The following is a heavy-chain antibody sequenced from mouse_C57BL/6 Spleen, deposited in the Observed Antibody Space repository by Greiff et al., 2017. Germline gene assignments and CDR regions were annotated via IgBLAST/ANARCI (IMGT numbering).Heavy chain of an antibody. J-gene: IGHJ3*01. CDR3: ASNWDGWFAY. Sequence: EVQGVESGGGLVQPGGSLSLSCAASGFTFTDYYMSWVRQPPGKALEWLGFIRNKANGYTTEYSAAVKGRFTISRDNSQSILYLQMNALRAEDSATYYGASNWDGWFAYWGQGTLVTVSA. CDR1: GFTFTDYY. D-gene: IGHD4-1*01. CDR2: IRNKANGYTT. V-gene: IGHV7-3*01.